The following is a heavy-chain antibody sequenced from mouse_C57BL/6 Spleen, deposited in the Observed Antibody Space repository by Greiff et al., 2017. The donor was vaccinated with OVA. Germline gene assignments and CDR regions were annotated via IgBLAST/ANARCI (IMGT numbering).Heavy chain of an antibody. Sequence: VQLQQSGPELVKPGASVKISCKASGYAFSSSWMNWVKQRPGQGLEWIGRIYPGGGDTNYNGKFKGKATLTADKSSSTAYMQLSSLTSEDAAVYVCARAGVRRYYFEYWGEGTTLTVSS. D-gene: IGHD2-14*01. J-gene: IGHJ2*01. CDR1: GYAFSSSW. V-gene: IGHV1-82*01. CDR2: IYPGGGDT. CDR3: ARAGVRRYYFEY.